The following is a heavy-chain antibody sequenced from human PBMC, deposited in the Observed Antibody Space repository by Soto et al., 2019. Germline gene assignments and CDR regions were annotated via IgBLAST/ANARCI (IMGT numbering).Heavy chain of an antibody. D-gene: IGHD6-13*01. J-gene: IGHJ4*02. CDR1: GYTFTAYG. Sequence: QVQLVQSGAEVKKPGASVKVSCKASGYTFTAYGITWVRQAPGQGLEWMGWISGYHGDTHYAQRLQGRLTMTTDTSTSTAYMELRSLRSDDTAVYYCARGHVHLAAAGTEDYWGQGTLVTVSS. CDR2: ISGYHGDT. CDR3: ARGHVHLAAAGTEDY. V-gene: IGHV1-18*01.